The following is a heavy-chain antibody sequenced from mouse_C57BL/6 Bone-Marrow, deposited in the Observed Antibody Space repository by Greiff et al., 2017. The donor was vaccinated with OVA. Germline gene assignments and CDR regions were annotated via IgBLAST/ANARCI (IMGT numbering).Heavy chain of an antibody. CDR2: IWSGGST. Sequence: QVQLQQSGPGLVQPSQSLSITCTVSGFSLTSYGVHWVRQSPGKGLEWLGVIWSGGSTDYNAAFISRLSISKDNSKSQVFFKMNSLQADDTAIHYCAGNRMVTTRYYFDYWGQGTTLTVSS. CDR3: AGNRMVTTRYYFDY. V-gene: IGHV2-2*01. D-gene: IGHD2-10*02. J-gene: IGHJ2*01. CDR1: GFSLTSYG.